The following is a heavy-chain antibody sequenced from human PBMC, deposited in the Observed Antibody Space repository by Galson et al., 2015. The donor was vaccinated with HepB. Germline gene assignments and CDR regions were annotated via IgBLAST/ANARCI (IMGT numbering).Heavy chain of an antibody. CDR2: ISSGSDTI. CDR3: ARAALGWFDP. V-gene: IGHV3-11*01. J-gene: IGHJ5*02. D-gene: IGHD6-25*01. CDR1: GFSFSDFY. Sequence: SLRLSCAVSGFSFSDFYMSWIRQAPGKGLEWVSYISSGSDTIYYADPVKGRFTISRDNAKNSLYPQMNSLRDEDTAIYYCARAALGWFDPWGQGTLVTVSS.